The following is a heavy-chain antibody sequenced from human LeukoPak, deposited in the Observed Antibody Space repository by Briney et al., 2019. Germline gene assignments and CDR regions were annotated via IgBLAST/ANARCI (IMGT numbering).Heavy chain of an antibody. CDR2: ISSSSSYI. Sequence: GSLRLSCAASGFTFNSYSMNWVRQAPGKGLEWVSSISSSSSYIYYADSVKGRFTISRDNGKNSLYLQMNSLRAEDTAVYYCARDRGYSGYDLYYFDYWGQGTLVTVSS. V-gene: IGHV3-21*01. J-gene: IGHJ4*02. CDR1: GFTFNSYS. D-gene: IGHD5-12*01. CDR3: ARDRGYSGYDLYYFDY.